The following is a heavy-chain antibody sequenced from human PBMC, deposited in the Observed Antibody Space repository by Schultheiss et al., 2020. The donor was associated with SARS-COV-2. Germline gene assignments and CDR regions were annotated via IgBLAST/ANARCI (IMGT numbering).Heavy chain of an antibody. CDR3: AKNPIGGSSYSRDWYFDI. Sequence: GESLKISCTASGFTVSSNHMSWVRQAPGKGPEWVSLIRSGGSTDYADSVKGRFTVSRDNSQNTLYVQMNSLRAEDTAIYYCAKNPIGGSSYSRDWYFDIWGRGTLVTVSS. CDR2: IRSGGST. V-gene: IGHV3-53*01. J-gene: IGHJ2*01. D-gene: IGHD3-10*01. CDR1: GFTVSSNH.